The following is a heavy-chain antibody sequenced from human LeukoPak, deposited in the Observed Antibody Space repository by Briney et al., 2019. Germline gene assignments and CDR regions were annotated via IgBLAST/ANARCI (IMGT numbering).Heavy chain of an antibody. CDR3: ARPEYYDILTYAFDI. J-gene: IGHJ3*02. Sequence: SETLSLACTVSGGSISSSSYYWGWIRQPPGKGLEWIGSIYYSGSTYYNPSLKSRVTISVDTSKNQFSLKLSSVTAADTAVYYCARPEYYDILTYAFDIWGQGTMVTVSS. CDR1: GGSISSSSYY. CDR2: IYYSGST. D-gene: IGHD3-9*01. V-gene: IGHV4-39*01.